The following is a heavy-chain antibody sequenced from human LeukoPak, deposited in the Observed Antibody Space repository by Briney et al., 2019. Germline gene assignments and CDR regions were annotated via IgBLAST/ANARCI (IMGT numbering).Heavy chain of an antibody. CDR2: IYYSGST. V-gene: IGHV4-39*01. D-gene: IGHD3-9*01. CDR1: GGSISSSLYY. J-gene: IGHJ4*02. CDR3: ARHPVLRYFGWLLPFDS. Sequence: SETLSLTCTVSGGSISSSLYYWGWIRQPPGKGLEWIGTIYYSGSTYYNPSLKSRVTISVDTSKNQFSLKLSSVTAADTAVCYCARHPVLRYFGWLLPFDSWGQGTLVTVSS.